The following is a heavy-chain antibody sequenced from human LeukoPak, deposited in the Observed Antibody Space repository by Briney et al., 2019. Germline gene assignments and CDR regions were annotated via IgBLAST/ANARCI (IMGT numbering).Heavy chain of an antibody. CDR1: GGSISSYY. CDR2: IYYSGYT. Sequence: SETLSLTCTVSGGSISSYYWSWIRQPPGKGLEWIGYIYYSGYTNYNPSLKSRVTISVDTSKNQFSLKLSSVTAADTAVYYCARVHGGYDSAFDIWGQGTMVTVSS. J-gene: IGHJ3*02. D-gene: IGHD5-12*01. V-gene: IGHV4-59*01. CDR3: ARVHGGYDSAFDI.